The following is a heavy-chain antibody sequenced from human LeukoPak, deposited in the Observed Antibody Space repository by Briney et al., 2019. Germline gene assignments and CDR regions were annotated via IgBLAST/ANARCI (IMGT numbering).Heavy chain of an antibody. J-gene: IGHJ4*02. D-gene: IGHD3-10*01. Sequence: SETLSLTCTVSGGSISSHYWSWIRQPPGKGLEWIGYIYYSGSTNYNPSLKSRVTISVDTSKNQFSLKLSSVTAADTAVYYCASDVPVSGSGEFDYWGQGTQVTVSS. CDR3: ASDVPVSGSGEFDY. CDR2: IYYSGST. CDR1: GGSISSHY. V-gene: IGHV4-59*11.